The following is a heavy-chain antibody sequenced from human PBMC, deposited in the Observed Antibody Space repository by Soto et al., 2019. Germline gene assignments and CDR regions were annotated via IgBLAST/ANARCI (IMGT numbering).Heavy chain of an antibody. D-gene: IGHD6-6*01. CDR1: GYTFNSYG. J-gene: IGHJ5*02. V-gene: IGHV1-18*01. Sequence: QVQLVQSGGEVKKPGASVRVSCKASGYTFNSYGISWVRQAPGQGLEWMGWLNTYNGNTNYAQKFQVRVSMTTVTSTSTACLELRSLGSDDTAVYYCARDVFYSTSGDRRFDPWGQGTLVTVSS. CDR2: LNTYNGNT. CDR3: ARDVFYSTSGDRRFDP.